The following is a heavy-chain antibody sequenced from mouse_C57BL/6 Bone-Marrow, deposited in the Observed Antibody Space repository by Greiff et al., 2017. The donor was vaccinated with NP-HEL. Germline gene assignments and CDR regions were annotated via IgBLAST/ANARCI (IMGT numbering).Heavy chain of an antibody. Sequence: VQLQQPGAELVRPGTSVKLSCKASGYTFTSYWMHWVKQRPGQGLEWIGVIDPSDSYTNYNQQFKGKATLTVDTSSSTAYMQLSSLTSEDSAVYYCARSMRWLLRRLAYWGQGTLVTVSA. D-gene: IGHD2-3*01. J-gene: IGHJ3*01. CDR2: IDPSDSYT. CDR1: GYTFTSYW. CDR3: ARSMRWLLRRLAY. V-gene: IGHV1-59*01.